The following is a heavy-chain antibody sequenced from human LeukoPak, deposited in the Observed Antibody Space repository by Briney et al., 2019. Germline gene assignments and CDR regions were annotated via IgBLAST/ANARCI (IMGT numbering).Heavy chain of an antibody. J-gene: IGHJ4*02. CDR2: TNYDGSDR. D-gene: IGHD2-15*01. CDR3: AKDLPDRYSLEY. Sequence: GRSLRLSCAASGFTFRNYAMYWVRQAPGKGLEWVAFTNYDGSDRCYADSVKGRFTVSRDNPKNTLYLQMNSLRTEDTAVYYCAKDLPDRYSLEYWGQGTMVTVPS. V-gene: IGHV3-30*18. CDR1: GFTFRNYA.